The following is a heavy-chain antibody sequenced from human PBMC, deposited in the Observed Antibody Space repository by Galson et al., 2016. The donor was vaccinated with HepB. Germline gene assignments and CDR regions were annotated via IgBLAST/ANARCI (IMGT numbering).Heavy chain of an antibody. CDR1: GVTFSNYA. V-gene: IGHV1-69*13. J-gene: IGHJ4*02. Sequence: SVKVSCKASGVTFSNYAINWVRQAPGQGLEWMGGFIPIFHTPIYAQKFQGRITITADESTSTSYMELRGLKSEDTAVYYCATSRGGFGETEPSYWGQGTLVTVSS. D-gene: IGHD3-10*01. CDR3: ATSRGGFGETEPSY. CDR2: FIPIFHTP.